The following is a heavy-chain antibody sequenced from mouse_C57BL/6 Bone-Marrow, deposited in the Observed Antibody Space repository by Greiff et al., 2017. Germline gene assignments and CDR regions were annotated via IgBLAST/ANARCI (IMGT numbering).Heavy chain of an antibody. D-gene: IGHD1-1*01. CDR1: GFSLSTLGMG. CDR3: ARMGLRFFDY. J-gene: IGHJ2*01. Sequence: QVTLKECGPGILQPSQTLSLPCSFPGFSLSTLGMGVGWIRQPSGEGLEWLAHLWWDDDKYYKPALKSRLTISKYTSKNQVFLKIANVDTADTATYYCARMGLRFFDYWGQSTTLPVSS. CDR2: LWWDDDK. V-gene: IGHV8-8*01.